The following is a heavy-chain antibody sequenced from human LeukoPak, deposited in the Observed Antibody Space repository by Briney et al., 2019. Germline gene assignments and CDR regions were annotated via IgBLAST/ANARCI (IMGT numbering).Heavy chain of an antibody. V-gene: IGHV3-21*01. CDR1: GFTSSSYS. CDR3: ARDGITMIVVENDAFDI. D-gene: IGHD3-22*01. Sequence: SGGSLRLSCAASGFTSSSYSMNWVRQAPGKGLEWVSSISSSSSYIYYADSVKGRFTISRDNAKNSLYLQMDSLRAEDTAVYYCARDGITMIVVENDAFDIWGQGTMVTVSS. J-gene: IGHJ3*02. CDR2: ISSSSSYI.